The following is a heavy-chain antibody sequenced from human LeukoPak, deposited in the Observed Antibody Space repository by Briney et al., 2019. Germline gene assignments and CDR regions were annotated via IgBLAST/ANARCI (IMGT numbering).Heavy chain of an antibody. CDR1: GFTFINYA. Sequence: PGGSLRLSCAASGFTFINYAMIRVRQAPGKALEWVSTISSSGANTDYADSVKGRFTVSRDNSKNTVSLQMNSLRAEDTAIYYCANGFYYPSYYFNYWGQGTLVTVAS. J-gene: IGHJ4*02. D-gene: IGHD3-10*01. CDR2: ISSSGANT. V-gene: IGHV3-23*01. CDR3: ANGFYYPSYYFNY.